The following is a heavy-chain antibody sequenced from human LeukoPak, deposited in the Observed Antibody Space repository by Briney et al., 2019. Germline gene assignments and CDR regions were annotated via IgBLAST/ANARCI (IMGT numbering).Heavy chain of an antibody. CDR2: INPSGGST. J-gene: IGHJ3*02. Sequence: ASVKVSCKASGYTFTSYYMHWVRQAPGQGLEWMGIINPSGGSTSYAQKFQGRVTMTRDTSTSTVYMELSSLRSEDTAVYYCARVMNMGVLRFLEWSHGDAFDIWGQGTMVTVSS. D-gene: IGHD3-3*01. V-gene: IGHV1-46*01. CDR3: ARVMNMGVLRFLEWSHGDAFDI. CDR1: GYTFTSYY.